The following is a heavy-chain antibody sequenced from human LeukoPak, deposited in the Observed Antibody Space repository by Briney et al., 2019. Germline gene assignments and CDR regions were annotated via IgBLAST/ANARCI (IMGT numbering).Heavy chain of an antibody. V-gene: IGHV3-9*01. Sequence: LRLSCAASGFTCDDYAMHWVRQAPGKGLEWFSGLSWNSGSIGYADSVKGRFTISRDNAKNSLYLQMNSLRAENTALYYCAKELRGYDSFDYWGHGTLVTGSS. D-gene: IGHD5-12*01. CDR2: LSWNSGSI. J-gene: IGHJ4*01. CDR3: AKELRGYDSFDY. CDR1: GFTCDDYA.